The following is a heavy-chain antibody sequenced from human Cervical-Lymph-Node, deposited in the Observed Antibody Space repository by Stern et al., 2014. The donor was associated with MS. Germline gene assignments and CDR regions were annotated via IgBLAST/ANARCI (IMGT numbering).Heavy chain of an antibody. CDR2: ISGSGGST. D-gene: IGHD3-22*01. CDR1: GFTFSSYT. Sequence: EVQLEESGGGLVQPGGSLRLSCAASGFTFSSYTMSWVRQAPGKGLEWVSGISGSGGSTYYADSVKGRFTISRDNSKNTLYLQMNSLRAEDTAVYFCAYDSSGYYYYWGQGTLVTVSS. V-gene: IGHV3-23*04. CDR3: AYDSSGYYYY. J-gene: IGHJ4*02.